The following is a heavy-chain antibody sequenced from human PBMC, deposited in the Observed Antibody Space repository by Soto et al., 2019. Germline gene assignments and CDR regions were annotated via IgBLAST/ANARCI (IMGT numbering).Heavy chain of an antibody. V-gene: IGHV3-23*01. D-gene: IGHD3-22*01. CDR2: ISGSGGST. J-gene: IGHJ4*02. CDR3: AKADYDSSGYYYGFDY. CDR1: GFTFSSYA. Sequence: EVQLLESGGGLVRPGGSLRLSCAASGFTFSSYAMSWVRQAPGKGLEWVSAISGSGGSTYYADSVKGRFTISRDNSKNTLYLQMNSLRAEDTAVYYCAKADYDSSGYYYGFDYWGQGTLVTVSS.